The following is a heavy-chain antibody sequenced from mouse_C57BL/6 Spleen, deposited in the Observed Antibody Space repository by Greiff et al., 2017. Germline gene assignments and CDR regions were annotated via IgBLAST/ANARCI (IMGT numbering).Heavy chain of an antibody. D-gene: IGHD4-1*01. Sequence: VKLQQPGAELVMPGASVKLSCKASGYTFTSYWMHWVKQRPGQGLEWIGEIDPSDSYTNYNQKFKGKSTLTVDKSSSTAYMQLSSLTSEDSAVYYCARSGTGTRYFDYWGQGTTLTVSS. CDR1: GYTFTSYW. CDR3: ARSGTGTRYFDY. CDR2: IDPSDSYT. J-gene: IGHJ2*01. V-gene: IGHV1-69*01.